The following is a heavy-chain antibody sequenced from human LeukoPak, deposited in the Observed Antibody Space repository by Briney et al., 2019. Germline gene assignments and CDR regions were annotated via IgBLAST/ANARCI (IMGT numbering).Heavy chain of an antibody. D-gene: IGHD3-3*01. J-gene: IGHJ4*02. V-gene: IGHV4-39*01. CDR3: ARLVFGMDYFDY. CDR1: SGSISGITYY. Sequence: SETLSLTCTVSSGSISGITYYWGWIRQPPGKGLEWIGSTYYSGSTYSSLKSRVTISVDTSKNQFSLKLSSVTAADTAVYYCARLVFGMDYFDYWGQGTLVTVSS. CDR2: TYYSGST.